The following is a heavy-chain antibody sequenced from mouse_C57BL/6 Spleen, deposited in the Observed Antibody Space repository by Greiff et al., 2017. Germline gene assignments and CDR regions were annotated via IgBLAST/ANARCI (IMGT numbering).Heavy chain of an antibody. CDR2: ISSGSSTI. V-gene: IGHV5-17*01. CDR1: GFTFSDYG. J-gene: IGHJ4*01. D-gene: IGHD2-5*01. Sequence: EVHLVESGGGLVKPGGSLKLSCAASGFTFSDYGMHWVRQAPEKGLEWVAYISSGSSTIYYADTVKGRFTISRDNAKNTLFLQMTSLRSEDTAMYYCARNSYYSNSYAMDYWGQGTSVTVSS. CDR3: ARNSYYSNSYAMDY.